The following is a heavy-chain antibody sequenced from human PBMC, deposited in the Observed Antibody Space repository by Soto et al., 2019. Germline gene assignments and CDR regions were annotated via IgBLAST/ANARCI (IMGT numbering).Heavy chain of an antibody. Sequence: QVQLVQSGDEMKKPGASVRVSCKASGYIFVNYGIAWVRQAPGQGLEWMGWISPYTGDTHSASKVQGRLTMTTDTATSTAYMDLGCLTSDDTAGYYCAMVDNYVTPTPQDVWGQGTTVTVSS. D-gene: IGHD3-16*01. CDR3: AMVDNYVTPTPQDV. CDR2: ISPYTGDT. CDR1: GYIFVNYG. V-gene: IGHV1-18*01. J-gene: IGHJ6*02.